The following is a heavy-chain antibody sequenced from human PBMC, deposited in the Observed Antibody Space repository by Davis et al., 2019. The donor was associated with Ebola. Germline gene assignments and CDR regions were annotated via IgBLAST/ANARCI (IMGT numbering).Heavy chain of an antibody. Sequence: MPSETLSLTCTVSGGSISSYYWSWIRQPPGKGLEWIGYIYYSGSTNYNPSLKSRVTISVDTSKNQFSLKLSSVTAADTAVYYCAREGSFAFDYWGQGTLVTVSS. D-gene: IGHD6-13*01. CDR1: GGSISSYY. V-gene: IGHV4-59*01. CDR3: AREGSFAFDY. J-gene: IGHJ4*02. CDR2: IYYSGST.